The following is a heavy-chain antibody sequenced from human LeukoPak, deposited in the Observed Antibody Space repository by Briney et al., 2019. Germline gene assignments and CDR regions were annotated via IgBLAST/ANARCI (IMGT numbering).Heavy chain of an antibody. D-gene: IGHD3-22*01. CDR2: IIPIFGTA. J-gene: IGHJ4*02. V-gene: IGHV1-69*05. CDR1: GGTFSSYA. CDR3: ARSHYYDSSGHFDY. Sequence: ASVKVSCKASGGTFSSYAISWVRQVPGQGLEWMGRIIPIFGTANYAQKFQGRVTITTDESTSTAYMELSSLRSEDTAVYYCARSHYYDSSGHFDYWGQGTLVTVSS.